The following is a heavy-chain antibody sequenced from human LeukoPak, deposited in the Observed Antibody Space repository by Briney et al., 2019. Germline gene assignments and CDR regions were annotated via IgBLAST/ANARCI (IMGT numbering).Heavy chain of an antibody. CDR3: ARSTQYCSGGSCYRGYYYYYMDV. Sequence: GGSLRLSCAASGFTFSSYWMSWVRQAPGKGLEWVANIKQDGSEKYYVDSVKGRFTISRDNAKNSLYLQMNSLRAEATAVYYCARSTQYCSGGSCYRGYYYYYMDVWGKGTTVTVSS. CDR1: GFTFSSYW. D-gene: IGHD2-15*01. CDR2: IKQDGSEK. J-gene: IGHJ6*03. V-gene: IGHV3-7*01.